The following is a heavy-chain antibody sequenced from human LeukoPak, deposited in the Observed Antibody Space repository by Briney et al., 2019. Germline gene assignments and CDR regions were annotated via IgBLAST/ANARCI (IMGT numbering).Heavy chain of an antibody. D-gene: IGHD1-7*01. CDR1: GGSSSGYY. J-gene: IGHJ4*02. CDR2: INHSGST. V-gene: IGHV4-34*01. Sequence: PSETLSLTCAVYGGSSSGYYWSWIRQPPGKGLEWIGEINHSGSTNYNPSLKSRVTISVDTSKNQFSLKLSSVTAADTAVYYCARRAELNFDYWGQGTLVTVSS. CDR3: ARRAELNFDY.